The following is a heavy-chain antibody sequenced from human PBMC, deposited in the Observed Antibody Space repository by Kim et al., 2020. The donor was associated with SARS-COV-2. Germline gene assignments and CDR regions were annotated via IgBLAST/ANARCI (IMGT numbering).Heavy chain of an antibody. CDR2: IYPGDSDT. V-gene: IGHV5-51*01. CDR3: ARHGGSGSYYLDYYYYGMDV. D-gene: IGHD3-10*01. CDR1: GYSFTSYW. Sequence: GESLKISCKGSGYSFTSYWIGWVRQMPGKGLEWMGIIYPGDSDTRYSPSFQGQVTISADKSISTAYLQWSSLKASDTAMYYCARHGGSGSYYLDYYYYGMDVWGQGTTVTVSS. J-gene: IGHJ6*02.